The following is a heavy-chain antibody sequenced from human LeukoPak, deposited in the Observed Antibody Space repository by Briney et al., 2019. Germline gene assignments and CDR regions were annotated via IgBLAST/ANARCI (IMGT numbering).Heavy chain of an antibody. CDR2: IYYSGSI. CDR3: ARTSRGYSSGWYYFDD. CDR1: GGSISSYY. J-gene: IGHJ4*02. Sequence: SETLSLTCTVSGGSISSYYWSWIRQPPGKGLEWIGYIYYSGSITSNPSLKSRVTISVDTSKNQFSLKLSSVTAADTAVYYCARTSRGYSSGWYYFDDWGQGTLVTVPS. V-gene: IGHV4-59*01. D-gene: IGHD6-19*01.